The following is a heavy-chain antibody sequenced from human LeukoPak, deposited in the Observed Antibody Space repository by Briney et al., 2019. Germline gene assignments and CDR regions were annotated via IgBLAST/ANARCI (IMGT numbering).Heavy chain of an antibody. CDR3: ARHGVHQNYDY. V-gene: IGHV4-39*01. Sequence: PSETLSLTCTVSGGSISISSYYWSWIRQPPGEGLEWIGSIYYSGSTYYNPSLKSRVTISVDTSKNQFSLKLSSVTAADTALYYCARHGVHQNYDYWGQGTLVTVSS. J-gene: IGHJ4*02. D-gene: IGHD1-1*01. CDR2: IYYSGST. CDR1: GGSISISSYY.